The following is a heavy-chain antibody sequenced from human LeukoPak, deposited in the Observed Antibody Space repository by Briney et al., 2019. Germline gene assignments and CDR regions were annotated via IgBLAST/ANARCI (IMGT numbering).Heavy chain of an antibody. CDR2: IRSKANSYAT. CDR3: TRRGPYGGNLGTQFDY. V-gene: IGHV3-73*01. CDR1: GFTFSGSA. Sequence: GGSLKLSCSASGFTFSGSAMHWVRQASGKGLEWVGRIRSKANSYATAYAASVKGRFTISRDDSKNTAYLQMNSLKTEDTAVYYCTRRGPYGGNLGTQFDYWGQGTLVTVSS. J-gene: IGHJ4*02. D-gene: IGHD4-23*01.